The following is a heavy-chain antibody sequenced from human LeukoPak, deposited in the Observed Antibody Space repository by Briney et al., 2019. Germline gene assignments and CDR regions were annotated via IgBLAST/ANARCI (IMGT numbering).Heavy chain of an antibody. CDR2: IYYSGST. CDR1: GGSISSSSYY. CDR3: ARGGHNYYDSSGYYRSTYYYYYMDV. D-gene: IGHD3-22*01. J-gene: IGHJ6*03. V-gene: IGHV4-61*01. Sequence: SETLSLTCTVSGGSISSSSYYWSWIRQPPGKGLEWIGYIYYSGSTNYNPSLKSRVTISVDTSKNQFSLKLSSVTAADTAVYYCARGGHNYYDSSGYYRSTYYYYYMDVWGKGTTVTISS.